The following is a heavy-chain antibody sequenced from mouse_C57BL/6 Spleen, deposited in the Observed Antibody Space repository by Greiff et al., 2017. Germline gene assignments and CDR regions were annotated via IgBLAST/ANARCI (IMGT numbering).Heavy chain of an antibody. Sequence: QVQLKESGAELVRPGTSVKVSCKASGYAFTNYLIEWVKQRPGQGLEWIGVINPGSGGTNYNEKFKGKATLTADKSSSTAYMQLSSLTSEDSAVYFCALKLLRQGGAMDYWGQGTSVTVSS. J-gene: IGHJ4*01. CDR2: INPGSGGT. D-gene: IGHD1-2*01. V-gene: IGHV1-54*01. CDR1: GYAFTNYL. CDR3: ALKLLRQGGAMDY.